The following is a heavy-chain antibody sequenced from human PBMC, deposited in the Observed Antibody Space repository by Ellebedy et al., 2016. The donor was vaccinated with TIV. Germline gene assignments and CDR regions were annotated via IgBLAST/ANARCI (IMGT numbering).Heavy chain of an antibody. CDR3: AREDSSGWYFN. V-gene: IGHV3-7*01. Sequence: GGSLRLSXAASGFTFSTYWMHWVRQAPGKGLEWVANIKQGGSEKYYVDSVKGRFTISRDNAKNSLYLQMNSLRAEDTAVYYCAREDSSGWYFNWGQGTLVTVSS. CDR2: IKQGGSEK. D-gene: IGHD6-19*01. CDR1: GFTFSTYW. J-gene: IGHJ4*02.